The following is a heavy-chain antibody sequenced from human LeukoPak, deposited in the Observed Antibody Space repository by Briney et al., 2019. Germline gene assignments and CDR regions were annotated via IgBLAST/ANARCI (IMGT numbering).Heavy chain of an antibody. Sequence: ASVKVSCKASGYTFTSYDINWVRQATGQGLEWMGWMNPNSGNTGYAQKFQGRVTMTRNTSISTAYMELSSLRSEDTAVYYCARVYYDFWSGYPTDYYYGMDVWGQGTTVTVSS. D-gene: IGHD3-3*01. CDR1: GYTFTSYD. CDR2: MNPNSGNT. CDR3: ARVYYDFWSGYPTDYYYGMDV. V-gene: IGHV1-8*01. J-gene: IGHJ6*02.